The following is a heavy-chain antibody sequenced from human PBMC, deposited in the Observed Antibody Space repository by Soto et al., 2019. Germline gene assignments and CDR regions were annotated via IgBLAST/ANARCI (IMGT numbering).Heavy chain of an antibody. CDR3: ARLLVSSSWPFDP. D-gene: IGHD6-13*01. CDR2: IDPSDSYT. Sequence: PGESLKISCNGSGYSFTSYWISWVRQMPGKGLEWMGRIDPSDSYTNYSPSFQGHVTISADKSISTAYLQWSSLKASDTAMYYCARLLVSSSWPFDPWGQGTLVTVSS. J-gene: IGHJ5*02. V-gene: IGHV5-10-1*01. CDR1: GYSFTSYW.